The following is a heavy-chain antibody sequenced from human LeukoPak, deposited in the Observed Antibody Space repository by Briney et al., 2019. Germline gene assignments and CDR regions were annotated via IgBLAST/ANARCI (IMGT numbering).Heavy chain of an antibody. Sequence: GGSLRLSCAASGFTFSNYAMSWVRQAPGKGLEWVSTISGSGDNTYYADSVKGRFTISRDNSKNTLYLQMNSLRAEDTAVYYCAREMGYSSSQYYYYYYMDVWGKGTTVTVSS. J-gene: IGHJ6*03. CDR2: ISGSGDNT. CDR3: AREMGYSSSQYYYYYYMDV. CDR1: GFTFSNYA. D-gene: IGHD6-6*01. V-gene: IGHV3-23*01.